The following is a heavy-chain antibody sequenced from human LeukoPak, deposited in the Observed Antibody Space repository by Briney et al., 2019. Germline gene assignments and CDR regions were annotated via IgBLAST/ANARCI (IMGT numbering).Heavy chain of an antibody. J-gene: IGHJ4*02. V-gene: IGHV3-53*01. CDR1: GLTVTSLY. D-gene: IGHD2-15*01. CDR2: IYSDGSP. Sequence: GGSLRLSCAASGLTVTSLYMTWVRQAPGKGLEWVSVIYSDGSPDYAESVKGRFTISRDNSKNTLFLQMNSLRAEDTAVYYCAAEYCSGGTCLDYWGQGTLVTVSS. CDR3: AAEYCSGGTCLDY.